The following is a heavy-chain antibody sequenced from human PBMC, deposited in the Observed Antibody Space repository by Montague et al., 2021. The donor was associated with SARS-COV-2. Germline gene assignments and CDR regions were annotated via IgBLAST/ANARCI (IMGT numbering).Heavy chain of an antibody. Sequence: TLSLTCTVSGGSISSGSSYWSWIRQPAGKGLEWIGRIYATGFANYNPFLNSRITMSINTPKNQFSLNLTSVTAADTALYYCARDRGQDRYSSSWPTTFDFWGHGILVTVSS. CDR3: ARDRGQDRYSSSWPTTFDF. V-gene: IGHV4-61*02. CDR1: GGSISSGSSY. D-gene: IGHD6-13*01. CDR2: IYATGFA. J-gene: IGHJ4*01.